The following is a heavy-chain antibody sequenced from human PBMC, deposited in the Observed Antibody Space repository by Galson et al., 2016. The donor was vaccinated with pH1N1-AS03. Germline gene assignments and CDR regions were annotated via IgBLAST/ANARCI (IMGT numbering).Heavy chain of an antibody. V-gene: IGHV4-34*01. J-gene: IGHJ4*02. D-gene: IGHD1-26*01. Sequence: WNWIRQSPGKGLEWIGEINDSGSTNYNPSLKSRVTISINTSKIQFSLNLSSVTAADTAVYYCARERYYANFDYWGQGTLVIVSS. CDR2: INDSGST. CDR3: ARERYYANFDY.